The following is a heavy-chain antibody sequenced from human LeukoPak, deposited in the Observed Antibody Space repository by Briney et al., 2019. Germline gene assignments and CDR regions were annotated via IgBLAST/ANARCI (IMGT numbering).Heavy chain of an antibody. CDR2: FSGSADRT. Sequence: GGSLRLSCAASGFAFSTYAMSWVRQAPGKGLEWVSGFSGSADRTFYADSVKGRFTISRDNSKNTLYLQMNSLRADDTAIYYCAKAHRSSWYSFDYWGQRTLVTVSS. D-gene: IGHD6-13*01. CDR3: AKAHRSSWYSFDY. V-gene: IGHV3-23*01. J-gene: IGHJ4*02. CDR1: GFAFSTYA.